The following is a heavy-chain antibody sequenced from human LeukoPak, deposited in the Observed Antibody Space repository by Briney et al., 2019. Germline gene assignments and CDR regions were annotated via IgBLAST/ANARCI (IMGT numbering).Heavy chain of an antibody. CDR1: GGSFSGYY. Sequence: SETLSLTCAVYGGSFSGYYWSWIRQPPGKGLEWIGEINHSGSTNYNPSLKSRVTISVDTSKNQFSLKLSSVTAADTAVYYCARFIGSSDPRTAFDIWGQGTMVTVSS. D-gene: IGHD3-16*02. J-gene: IGHJ3*02. CDR3: ARFIGSSDPRTAFDI. CDR2: INHSGST. V-gene: IGHV4-34*01.